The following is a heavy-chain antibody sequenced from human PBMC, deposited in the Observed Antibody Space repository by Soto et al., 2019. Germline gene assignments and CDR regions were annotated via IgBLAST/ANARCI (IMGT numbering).Heavy chain of an antibody. D-gene: IGHD1-26*01. V-gene: IGHV3-30*18. Sequence: QVQLVESGGGVVQPGRSLRLSCAASGFTFSSYGMHWVRQAPGKGLEWVAVISYTGSNQYYIDSVKGRFTISRDNSKNTLYLQMNSLRPEDTAGYYCAKGGGSGSYYEVDYWGQGTLVTVSS. CDR2: ISYTGSNQ. CDR3: AKGGGSGSYYEVDY. CDR1: GFTFSSYG. J-gene: IGHJ4*02.